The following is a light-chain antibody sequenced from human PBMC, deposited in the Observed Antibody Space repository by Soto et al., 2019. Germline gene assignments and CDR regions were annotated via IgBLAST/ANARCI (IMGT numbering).Light chain of an antibody. CDR1: SSDVGGYNY. Sequence: QSALTQPASVSGSPGQSITISCTGTSSDVGGYNYVSWYQQHPGKAPKLMIYEVSNRPSGVSNRFSGYKSGNTASLTISGLQAEAEADYYCSSYTSSSTLSFGGGTKLTVL. V-gene: IGLV2-14*01. CDR2: EVS. CDR3: SSYTSSSTLS. J-gene: IGLJ2*01.